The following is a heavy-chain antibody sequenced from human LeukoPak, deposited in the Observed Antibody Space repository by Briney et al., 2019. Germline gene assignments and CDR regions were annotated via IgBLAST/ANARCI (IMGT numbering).Heavy chain of an antibody. Sequence: GGSLRLSCAASGFTFSSYAMSWVRQAPGKGLEWVSTISGSGDGTYYAASVKGRFTISRDNSKSTLYLQMTSLRAEDTAVYYCANDPEDGYLIFDPWGQGALVTASS. V-gene: IGHV3-23*01. J-gene: IGHJ5*02. D-gene: IGHD5-24*01. CDR3: ANDPEDGYLIFDP. CDR1: GFTFSSYA. CDR2: ISGSGDGT.